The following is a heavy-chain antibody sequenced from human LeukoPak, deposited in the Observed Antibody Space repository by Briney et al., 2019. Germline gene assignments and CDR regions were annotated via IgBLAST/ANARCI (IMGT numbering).Heavy chain of an antibody. V-gene: IGHV3-48*03. CDR3: ARAPMVRGVPDY. D-gene: IGHD3-10*01. CDR1: GFTFSSYE. J-gene: IGHJ4*02. CDR2: ISSSGSTI. Sequence: GGSLRLSCAASGFTFSSYEMNWVRQAPGKGLEWVSYISSSGSTIYYADSAKGRFTISRDNAKNSLYLQMNSLRAEDTAVYYCARAPMVRGVPDYWGQGTLVTVSS.